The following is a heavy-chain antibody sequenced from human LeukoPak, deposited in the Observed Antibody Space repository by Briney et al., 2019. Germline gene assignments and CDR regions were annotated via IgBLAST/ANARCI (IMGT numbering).Heavy chain of an antibody. CDR3: ARGYDSSGFFSD. V-gene: IGHV7-4-1*02. CDR2: IDTNTGNP. D-gene: IGHD3-22*01. Sequence: GASVKVSCKASGYTFSSNAINWVRQAPGQGLEWMGWIDTNTGNPTYAQGLTGRFVFSLDTCVSTAYLQINSLKAEDTGEYFCARGYDSSGFFSDWGQGTLVTVSS. CDR1: GYTFSSNA. J-gene: IGHJ4*02.